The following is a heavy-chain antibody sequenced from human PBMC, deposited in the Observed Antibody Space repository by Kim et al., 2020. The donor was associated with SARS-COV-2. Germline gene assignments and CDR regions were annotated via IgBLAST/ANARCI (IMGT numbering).Heavy chain of an antibody. V-gene: IGHV3-23*01. J-gene: IGHJ4*02. CDR3: AKDPYYDFWSGYYFDY. Sequence: ESGKGRFTSSRDNSKNPLYLQMNRLRAEDKAVYYCAKDPYYDFWSGYYFDYWGQGTLVTVSS. D-gene: IGHD3-3*01.